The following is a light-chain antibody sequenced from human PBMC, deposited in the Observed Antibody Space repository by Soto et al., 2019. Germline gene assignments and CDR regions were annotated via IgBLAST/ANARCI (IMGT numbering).Light chain of an antibody. CDR2: DVS. CDR1: SSDVGGYNY. Sequence: QSALTQPASVSGSPGQSITISCIGTSSDVGGYNYVSWYQQHPGKAPKLMIYDVSNRPSGVSNRFSGSKSGNTASLTISGLQAEDEADYYCSSYTSSSPLVVFGGGTKLTVL. V-gene: IGLV2-14*01. CDR3: SSYTSSSPLVV. J-gene: IGLJ2*01.